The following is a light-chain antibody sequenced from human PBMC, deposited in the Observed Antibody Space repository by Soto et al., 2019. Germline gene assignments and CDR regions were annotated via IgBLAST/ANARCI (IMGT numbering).Light chain of an antibody. J-gene: IGKJ4*01. CDR3: QQANILPPV. V-gene: IGKV1-12*01. CDR1: QDIRNR. CDR2: SAT. Sequence: IELTQSPSSVSASVGDRVTITCRASQDIRNRLAWYQHKPGKAPNLLIYSATTLQSWVPYRFRGSGSGTYFTLTISSLQPEDFATYYCQQANILPPVFGGGTRVEI.